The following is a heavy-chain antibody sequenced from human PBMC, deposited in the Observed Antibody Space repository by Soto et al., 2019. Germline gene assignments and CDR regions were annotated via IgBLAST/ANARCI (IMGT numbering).Heavy chain of an antibody. J-gene: IGHJ4*02. D-gene: IGHD3-3*01. CDR2: IYYSGST. Sequence: SETLSLTCTVSGGSISSYYWSWIRQPPGKGLEWIGYIYYSGSTNYNPSLKSRVTISVDTSKNQFSLKLNSMTAADTAVYYCARGRWRHVDYWGQGTLVTVSS. V-gene: IGHV4-59*08. CDR3: ARGRWRHVDY. CDR1: GGSISSYY.